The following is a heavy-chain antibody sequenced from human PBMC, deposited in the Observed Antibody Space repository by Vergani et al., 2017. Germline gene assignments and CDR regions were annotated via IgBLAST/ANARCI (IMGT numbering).Heavy chain of an antibody. Sequence: QVQLVQSGAEVKKPGASVKVSCKVSAYTPTELSMHCVRQPPGKGLEWMGGFDPEDGETIYAQKFQGRVTMTEDTSTDTAYMELSSLRSEDTAVYYCATVGLPARLSPDGYDYYYGMDVWGQGTTVTVSS. CDR2: FDPEDGET. CDR3: ATVGLPARLSPDGYDYYYGMDV. CDR1: AYTPTELS. J-gene: IGHJ6*02. V-gene: IGHV1-24*01. D-gene: IGHD6-6*01.